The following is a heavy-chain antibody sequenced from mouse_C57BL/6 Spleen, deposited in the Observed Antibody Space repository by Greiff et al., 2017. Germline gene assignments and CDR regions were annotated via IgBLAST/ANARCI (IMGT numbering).Heavy chain of an antibody. Sequence: EVHLVESGPGLVKPSQSLSLTCSVTGYSITSGYYWNWIRQFPGNKLEWMGYISYDGSNNYNPSLKNRISITRDTSKNQFFLKLNSVTTEDTATYYCAITTVEGYFDYWGQGTTLTVSS. J-gene: IGHJ2*01. V-gene: IGHV3-6*01. CDR3: AITTVEGYFDY. D-gene: IGHD1-1*01. CDR2: ISYDGSN. CDR1: GYSITSGYY.